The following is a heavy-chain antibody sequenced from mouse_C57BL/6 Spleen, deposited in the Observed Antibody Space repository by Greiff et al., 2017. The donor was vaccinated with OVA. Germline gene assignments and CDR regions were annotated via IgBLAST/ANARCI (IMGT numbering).Heavy chain of an antibody. CDR2: ISDGGSYT. CDR3: ARDDYDWYFEV. D-gene: IGHD2-4*01. Sequence: DVMLVESGGGLVKPGGSLKLSCAASGFTFSSYAMSWVRQTPEKRLEWVATISDGGSYTYYPDNVKGRFTISRDNAKNNLYLQMSHLKSEDTAMYYCARDDYDWYFEVWGTGTTVTVSS. CDR1: GFTFSSYA. V-gene: IGHV5-4*01. J-gene: IGHJ1*03.